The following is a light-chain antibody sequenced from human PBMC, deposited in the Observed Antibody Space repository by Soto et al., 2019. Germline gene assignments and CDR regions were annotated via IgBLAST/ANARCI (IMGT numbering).Light chain of an antibody. CDR1: QSISSW. J-gene: IGKJ1*01. CDR3: QQYNSYSWT. CDR2: DAS. V-gene: IGKV1-5*01. Sequence: DIQMTQSPSTLSASVGDRVTMTCRASQSISSWLAWYQQKTGKAPKLLIYDASSLESGVPSRFRGSGSGTEFTLTISRLQPDDFETYYCQQYNSYSWTFGQGTKVDIK.